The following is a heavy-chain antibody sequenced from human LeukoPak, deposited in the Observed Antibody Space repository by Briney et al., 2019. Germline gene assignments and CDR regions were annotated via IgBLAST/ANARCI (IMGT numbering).Heavy chain of an antibody. D-gene: IGHD5-18*01. CDR2: INWSGGST. CDR1: GFTFDDYA. Sequence: GGSLRLSCAASGFTFDDYAMTWVRQAPGKGLEWVSGINWSGGSTGYADSVKGRFTISRDNAKNSLYLQMNSLRAEDTAFYYCARGRRIYSYDVDYWGQGTLVTVSS. J-gene: IGHJ4*02. CDR3: ARGRRIYSYDVDY. V-gene: IGHV3-20*04.